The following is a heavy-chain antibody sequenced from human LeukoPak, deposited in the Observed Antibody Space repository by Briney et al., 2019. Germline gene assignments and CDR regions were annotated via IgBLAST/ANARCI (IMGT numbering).Heavy chain of an antibody. CDR1: GFTFDDYG. D-gene: IGHD1-1*01. Sequence: GGSLRLSCAASGFTFDDYGMSWVRQAPGKGLEWVSGINWNGGSTGYADSVEGRFTISRDNSKNTLYLQMNSLRAEDTAVYYRAKAGTQLGPFDYWGQGTLVTVSS. CDR3: AKAGTQLGPFDY. CDR2: INWNGGST. V-gene: IGHV3-20*04. J-gene: IGHJ4*02.